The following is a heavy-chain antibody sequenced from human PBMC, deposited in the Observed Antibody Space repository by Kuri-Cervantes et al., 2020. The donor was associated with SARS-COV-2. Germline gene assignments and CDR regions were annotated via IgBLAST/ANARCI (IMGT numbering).Heavy chain of an antibody. J-gene: IGHJ4*02. CDR1: GLTFSSYA. CDR2: ISYDGSNK. Sequence: GESLKISCAASGLTFSSYAMHWVRQAPGKGLEWVSLISYDGSNKYYADSVKGRFTISRDNSKNTLYLQMNSLRAEDTAVYYCAREGATIGLFDYWGQGTLVTVSS. CDR3: AREGATIGLFDY. V-gene: IGHV3-30-3*01. D-gene: IGHD5-12*01.